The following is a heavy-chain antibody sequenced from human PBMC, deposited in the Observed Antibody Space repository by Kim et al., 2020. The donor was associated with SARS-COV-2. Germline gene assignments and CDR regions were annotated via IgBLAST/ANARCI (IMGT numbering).Heavy chain of an antibody. CDR3: AGRLDY. CDR2: ISSNSSTT. V-gene: IGHV3-48*01. Sequence: GGSLRLSCVASGFTFSKYSMNWVRQAPGKGLEWVAFISSNSSTTYYADSVKGRFTISRDNAKNSLYLQMNSLRAEDTAVYYCAGRLDYWGQGALVTVSS. J-gene: IGHJ4*02. CDR1: GFTFSKYS.